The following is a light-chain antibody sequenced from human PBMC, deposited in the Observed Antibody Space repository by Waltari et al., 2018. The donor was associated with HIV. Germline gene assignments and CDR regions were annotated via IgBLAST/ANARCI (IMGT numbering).Light chain of an antibody. CDR2: SNN. CDR3: AAWGDSLNVV. CDR1: SSNIGSDT. J-gene: IGLJ2*01. V-gene: IGLV1-44*01. Sequence: QSVLTQPPSASGTPGQRVTISCSGSSSNIGSDTVNWYQQLPGTAPKLLIYSNNQRPSGVPARFSGSRSGTSASLAISGLQSEDEADYYCAAWGDSLNVVFGGGTKLPVL.